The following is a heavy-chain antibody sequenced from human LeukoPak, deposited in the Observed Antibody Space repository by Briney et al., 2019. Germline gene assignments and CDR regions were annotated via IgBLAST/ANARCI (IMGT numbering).Heavy chain of an antibody. J-gene: IGHJ4*02. D-gene: IGHD3-9*01. CDR1: GYTFTSYY. CDR3: ARTRYYDILTGHQPFDY. CDR2: INPSGGST. Sequence: GASVKVSCKASGYTFTSYYMHWVRQAPGQGLEWMGIINPSGGSTSYAQKFQGRVTMTRDTSTSTVYMELSSVTAADTAVYYCARTRYYDILTGHQPFDYWGQGTLVTVSS. V-gene: IGHV1-46*01.